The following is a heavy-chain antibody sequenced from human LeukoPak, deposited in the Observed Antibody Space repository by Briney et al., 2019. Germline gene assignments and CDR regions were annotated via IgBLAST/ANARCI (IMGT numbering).Heavy chain of an antibody. J-gene: IGHJ3*02. D-gene: IGHD2-21*01. Sequence: GGYLRLYCAASGFTFSNYWMSWVRQAPGQGLEWVANIKQDGSEKYYVDSVEGRLTISRDNAQNSLYLQMNSLRAEDTAVYYCARPLGRVKENAFDIWGQGTMVTVSS. CDR1: GFTFSNYW. V-gene: IGHV3-7*03. CDR2: IKQDGSEK. CDR3: ARPLGRVKENAFDI.